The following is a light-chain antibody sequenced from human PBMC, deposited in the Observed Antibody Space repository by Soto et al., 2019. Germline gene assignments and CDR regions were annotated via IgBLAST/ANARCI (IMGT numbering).Light chain of an antibody. Sequence: EIVVTQSPGPLPSSPGEGCTPSCRASQSVSSNYLAWYQQKPGQAPKVLIYRASIRATGIPDRFTGSGSGSDFTLTISRLEPEDFAVYYCQQYGSSPLTSGGGTKVDI. CDR3: QQYGSSPLT. CDR2: RAS. V-gene: IGKV3-20*01. J-gene: IGKJ4*01. CDR1: QSVSSNY.